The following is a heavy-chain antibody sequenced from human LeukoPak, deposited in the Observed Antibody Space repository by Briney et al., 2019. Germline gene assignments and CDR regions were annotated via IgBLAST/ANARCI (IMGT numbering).Heavy chain of an antibody. V-gene: IGHV4-39*01. D-gene: IGHD3-10*01. J-gene: IGHJ4*02. CDR3: ARYNYGSGSYLFDY. Sequence: TSETLSLTCTVSGGSISSSTYHWGWIRQPPGKGLEWIGSIYYSGSTYYNPSLKSRVTISVDTSKNQFSLKLSSVTAADTAVYYCARYNYGSGSYLFDYWGQGTLVTVSS. CDR1: GGSISSSTYH. CDR2: IYYSGST.